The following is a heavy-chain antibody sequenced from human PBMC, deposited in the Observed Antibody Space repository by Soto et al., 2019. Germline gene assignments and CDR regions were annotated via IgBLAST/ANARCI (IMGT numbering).Heavy chain of an antibody. CDR3: AADATAWQQMVPSDY. J-gene: IGHJ4*02. D-gene: IGHD2-8*01. V-gene: IGHV1-58*01. CDR1: GFTFTSSA. CDR2: IAAGSGYT. Sequence: SVKVSCKASGFTFTSSAFQCVRQARGQRLEWIGWIAAGSGYTNYAQRFQDRVTLTRDMSTATTYMELSRLTSEDTAIYYCAADATAWQQMVPSDYWGQGTLVTVSS.